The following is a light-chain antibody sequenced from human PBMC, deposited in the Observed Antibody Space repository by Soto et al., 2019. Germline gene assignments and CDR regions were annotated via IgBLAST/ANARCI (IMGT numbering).Light chain of an antibody. CDR1: SSDIGGYNY. Sequence: QSALTQPASMSGSPGQSITISCTGTSSDIGGYNYISWYQQLPGKAPKFIIYDVRNRPSGVSNRFSGSRSGNTASLTISGLQAEDEADYYCSSYPSSSTVIFGVGTKLTVL. CDR3: SSYPSSSTVI. V-gene: IGLV2-14*01. CDR2: DVR. J-gene: IGLJ2*01.